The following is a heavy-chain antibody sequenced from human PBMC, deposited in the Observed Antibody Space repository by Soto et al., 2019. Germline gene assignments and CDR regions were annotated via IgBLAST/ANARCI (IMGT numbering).Heavy chain of an antibody. J-gene: IGHJ4*02. CDR2: MSHIGSV. Sequence: QVLLQESGPGLVQPSGTLSLSCVVSGVSIGSNYYWGWVRQSPGKGLEWLGDMSHIGSVNYNPSLKSRVNISMDKSQKQFSLKLNSVTDADTAVFYCARSLGCYAIDYRGQGTLVIVSS. CDR1: GVSIGSNYY. D-gene: IGHD6-19*01. CDR3: ARSLGCYAIDY. V-gene: IGHV4-4*02.